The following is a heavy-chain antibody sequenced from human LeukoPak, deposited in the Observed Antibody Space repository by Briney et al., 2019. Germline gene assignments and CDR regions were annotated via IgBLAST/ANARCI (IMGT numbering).Heavy chain of an antibody. D-gene: IGHD2-2*01. CDR1: GGSFSGYY. CDR3: GVVPAASFDY. CDR2: IYYSGST. J-gene: IGHJ4*02. V-gene: IGHV4-34*01. Sequence: SETLSLTCAVYGGSFSGYYWTWIRQPPGKGLEWIGSIYYSGSTNYNPSLKSRVTISVDTSKNQFSLKLSSVTAADAAVYYCGVVPAASFDYWGQGTLVTVSS.